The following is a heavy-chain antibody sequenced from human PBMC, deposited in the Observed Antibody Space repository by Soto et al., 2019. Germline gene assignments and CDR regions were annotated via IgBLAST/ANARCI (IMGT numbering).Heavy chain of an antibody. Sequence: SETLSLTCTVSGGSISSGGYYWSWIRQHPGKGLEWIGYIYYSGSTYYNPSLKSRVTISVDTSKNQFSLKLSSVTAADTAVYYCARGANTEAFDIWGQGTMVTVSS. CDR2: IYYSGST. D-gene: IGHD2-2*02. V-gene: IGHV4-31*03. CDR1: GGSISSGGYY. CDR3: ARGANTEAFDI. J-gene: IGHJ3*02.